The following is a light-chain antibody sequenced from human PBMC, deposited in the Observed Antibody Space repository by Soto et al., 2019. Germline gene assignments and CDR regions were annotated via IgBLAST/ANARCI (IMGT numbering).Light chain of an antibody. CDR2: GAS. CDR3: QQYGSSPRR. CDR1: QSVSTSY. J-gene: IGKJ1*01. Sequence: EIVLTQSPGTLSLSPGERATLSCRASQSVSTSYLAWYQQKPGQALRLVIYGASSRATGITDRFSGSGSGTDFTLTISILESEDFAVYCCQQYGSSPRRFGQGTKVDIK. V-gene: IGKV3-20*01.